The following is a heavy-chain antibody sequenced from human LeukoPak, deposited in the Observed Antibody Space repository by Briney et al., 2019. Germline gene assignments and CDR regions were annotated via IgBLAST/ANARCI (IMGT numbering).Heavy chain of an antibody. CDR2: ISGSGGST. CDR1: GFTFSSYS. V-gene: IGHV3-23*01. J-gene: IGHJ4*02. D-gene: IGHD6-19*01. Sequence: GGSLRLSCAASGFTFSSYSMNWVRQAPGKGLEWVSAISGSGGSTYYADSVKGRFTISRDNSKNTLYLQMNSLRAEDTAVYYCAKGIAVAGTPFDYWGQGTLVTVSS. CDR3: AKGIAVAGTPFDY.